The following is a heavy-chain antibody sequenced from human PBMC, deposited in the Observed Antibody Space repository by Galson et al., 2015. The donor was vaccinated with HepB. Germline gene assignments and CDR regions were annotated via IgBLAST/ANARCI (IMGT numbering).Heavy chain of an antibody. V-gene: IGHV3-15*01. CDR1: GFIFSSYA. CDR3: TTGPIIVVVVAATGYYYYGMDV. Sequence: SLRLSCAASGFIFSSYAMSWVRQAPGKGLEWVGRIKSKTDGGTTDYAAPVKGRFTISRDDSKNTLYLQMNSLKTEDTAVYYCTTGPIIVVVVAATGYYYYGMDVWGQGTTVTVSS. J-gene: IGHJ6*02. D-gene: IGHD2-15*01. CDR2: IKSKTDGGTT.